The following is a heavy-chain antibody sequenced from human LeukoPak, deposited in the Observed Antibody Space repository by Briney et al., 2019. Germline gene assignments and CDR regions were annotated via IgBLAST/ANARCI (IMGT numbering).Heavy chain of an antibody. CDR3: ASHSGWSDY. CDR2: IYYSGST. CDR1: GGSISSYY. D-gene: IGHD6-19*01. J-gene: IGHJ4*02. Sequence: SETLSLTCTVSGGSISSYYWSWIRQPPGKGLEWIGYIYYSGSTNYNPSLKSRVTISVDTSKNQFSLKLSSVTAADTAVCYCASHSGWSDYWGQGTLVTVSS. V-gene: IGHV4-59*01.